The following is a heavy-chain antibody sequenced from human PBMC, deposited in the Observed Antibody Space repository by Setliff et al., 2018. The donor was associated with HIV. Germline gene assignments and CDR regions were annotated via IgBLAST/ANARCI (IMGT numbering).Heavy chain of an antibody. D-gene: IGHD6-19*01. J-gene: IGHJ4*02. CDR3: ARFVLPGYSSGWYARYFDY. CDR1: GFTFAGYA. V-gene: IGHV3-23*01. CDR2: MSSSGGNI. Sequence: PGGSLRLSCAASGFTFAGYAMSWVRQAPGKGLEWVSVMSSSGGNILYADSVKGRFTISRDNSKNTLSLEMNSLRAEDTAVYYCARFVLPGYSSGWYARYFDYWGQGTLVTVSS.